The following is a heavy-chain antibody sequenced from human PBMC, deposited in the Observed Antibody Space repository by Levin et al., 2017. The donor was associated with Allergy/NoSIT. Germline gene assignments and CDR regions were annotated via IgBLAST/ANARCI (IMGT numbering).Heavy chain of an antibody. V-gene: IGHV3-48*03. D-gene: IGHD6-13*01. Sequence: GGSLRLSCAVSGFTFSSFEMNWVRQAPGKGLEWVSYISSSGSTISYADSVQGRFTISRDNAKNSLYLQMNSLRAEDTAVYYCARWGPIAAAGSGGTAVYYYYGMDVWGQGTTVTVSS. J-gene: IGHJ6*02. CDR1: GFTFSSFE. CDR2: ISSSGSTI. CDR3: ARWGPIAAAGSGGTAVYYYYGMDV.